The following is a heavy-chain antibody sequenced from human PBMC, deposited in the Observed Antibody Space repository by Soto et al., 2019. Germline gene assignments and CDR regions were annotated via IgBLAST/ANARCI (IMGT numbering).Heavy chain of an antibody. CDR1: GFTFSSYA. CDR2: ISSNGGST. Sequence: PGGSLRLSCSASGFTFSSYAMHWVRQAPGKGLEYVSTISSNGGSTYYADSVKGRFTISRDNSKNTLYLRMSSLRAEDTAVYYCIKTRQWLRDAFDIWGQGTMVTVSS. CDR3: IKTRQWLRDAFDI. D-gene: IGHD5-12*01. V-gene: IGHV3-64D*06. J-gene: IGHJ3*02.